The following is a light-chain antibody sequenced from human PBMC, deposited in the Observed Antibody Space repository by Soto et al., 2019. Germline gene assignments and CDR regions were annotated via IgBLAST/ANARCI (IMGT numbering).Light chain of an antibody. J-gene: IGKJ5*01. CDR2: YAS. CDR3: QQYNDWPPIT. Sequence: EIMMTQSPVTLSVSPGERATLSCRASQSVSNNLAWYQQKPGQAPRLLIYYASTRATGIPARFSSSGSGTEFTLTISSLQSEDFALYYCQQYNDWPPITFGQGTRLEIK. V-gene: IGKV3-15*01. CDR1: QSVSNN.